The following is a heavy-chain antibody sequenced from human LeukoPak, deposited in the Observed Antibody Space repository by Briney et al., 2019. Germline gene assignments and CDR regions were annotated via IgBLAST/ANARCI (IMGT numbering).Heavy chain of an antibody. CDR3: ARGHMPKYYYYGMDV. Sequence: GGSLRLSCAESGFTFSSYGMHWVRQAPGKGLEWVAVIWYDGSNKYYADSVKGRFTISRDNSKNTPYLQMNSLRAEDTAVYYCARGHMPKYYYYGMDVWGQGTTVTVSS. CDR1: GFTFSSYG. J-gene: IGHJ6*02. D-gene: IGHD2-2*01. CDR2: IWYDGSNK. V-gene: IGHV3-33*01.